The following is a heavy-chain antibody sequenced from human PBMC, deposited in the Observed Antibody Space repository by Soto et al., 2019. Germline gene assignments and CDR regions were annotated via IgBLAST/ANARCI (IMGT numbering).Heavy chain of an antibody. CDR3: ARGLDRTSSRYYYHGMDV. CDR1: GFPFSKYG. V-gene: IGHV3-30*03. J-gene: IGHJ6*02. D-gene: IGHD3-22*01. Sequence: GGSLRLSCVDSGFPFSKYGMHWVRQAPGRGLEWVAVISPDGGNEYYGGSVKGRFAVSRDNSKGSLSLPLNSLRVEDTATYYFARGLDRTSSRYYYHGMDVWGQGTTVTV. CDR2: ISPDGGNE.